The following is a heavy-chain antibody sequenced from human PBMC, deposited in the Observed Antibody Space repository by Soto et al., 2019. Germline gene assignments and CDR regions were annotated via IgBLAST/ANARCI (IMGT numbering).Heavy chain of an antibody. CDR1: GGTFSNYA. J-gene: IGHJ4*02. CDR2: IIPLFGTT. D-gene: IGHD3-22*01. V-gene: IGHV1-69*05. Sequence: QVQLVQSGAEVKKPGSSVTVSCRASGGTFSNYAINWVRQAPGQGLEWMAGIIPLFGTTNYAQKFQGRVTITRDESTSTAYMGLASLRSEGTAVFYCATSPYSYDTSGYLEYWGQGTLVTVSS. CDR3: ATSPYSYDTSGYLEY.